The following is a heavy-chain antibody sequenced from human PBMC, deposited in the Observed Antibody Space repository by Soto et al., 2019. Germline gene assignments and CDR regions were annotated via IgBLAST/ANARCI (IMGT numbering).Heavy chain of an antibody. CDR1: GFTFSSYE. Sequence: LRLSCAASGFTFSSYEMNWVRQAPGKGLEWVSYISSSGSTIYYADSVKGRFTISRDNAKNSLYLQMNSLRAEDTAVYYCARDGYWDFWSGYYKEYYYYGMDVWGQGTTVTVSS. V-gene: IGHV3-48*03. CDR3: ARDGYWDFWSGYYKEYYYYGMDV. J-gene: IGHJ6*02. CDR2: ISSSGSTI. D-gene: IGHD3-3*01.